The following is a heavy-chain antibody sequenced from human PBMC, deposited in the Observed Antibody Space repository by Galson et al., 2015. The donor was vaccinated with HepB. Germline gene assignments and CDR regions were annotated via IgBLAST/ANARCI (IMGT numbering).Heavy chain of an antibody. CDR1: GFSFSTYT. D-gene: IGHD5-18*01. Sequence: SLRLSCAASGFSFSTYTINWVRQAPGKALEWVSSISSSGVYIYYADSVKGRFTISKDNAENSLYLQINSLRAEDTAVYYCARGGIANSYGHDDYYGMDVWGQGTTVTVSS. V-gene: IGHV3-21*01. CDR3: ARGGIANSYGHDDYYGMDV. J-gene: IGHJ6*02. CDR2: ISSSGVYI.